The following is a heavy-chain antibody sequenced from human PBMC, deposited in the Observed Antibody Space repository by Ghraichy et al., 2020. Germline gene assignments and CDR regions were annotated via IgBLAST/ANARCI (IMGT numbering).Heavy chain of an antibody. CDR3: AKTYSSGSYDAFNI. CDR1: GYPISSEYS. V-gene: IGHV4-38-2*02. Sequence: SETLSLTCTVSGYPISSEYSWGWIRQPPGKGPEWIGSISHSGSTYYNPSLKSRVTISVDASRNQFSLNLSSVTAADTAVYYCAKTYSSGSYDAFNIWGQGTMVTVSS. J-gene: IGHJ3*02. D-gene: IGHD6-19*01. CDR2: ISHSGST.